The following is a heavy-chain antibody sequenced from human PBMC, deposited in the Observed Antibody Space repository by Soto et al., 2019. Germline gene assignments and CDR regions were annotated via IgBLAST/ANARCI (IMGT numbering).Heavy chain of an antibody. V-gene: IGHV3-33*01. CDR2: IWYDGSNK. CDR3: ASEGVGATTWWGDYGRDV. J-gene: IGHJ6*02. CDR1: GFTFSSYG. D-gene: IGHD1-26*01. Sequence: QVQLVESGGGVVQPGRSLRLSCAASGFTFSSYGMHWVRQAPGKGLEWVAVIWYDGSNKYYADSVKGRFTISRDNSKNTLYLQMNSLRAEDTAVYYCASEGVGATTWWGDYGRDVWGQGTTVTVAS.